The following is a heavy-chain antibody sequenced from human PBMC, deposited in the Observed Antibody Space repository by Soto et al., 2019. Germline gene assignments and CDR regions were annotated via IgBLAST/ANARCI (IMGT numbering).Heavy chain of an antibody. D-gene: IGHD6-13*01. V-gene: IGHV3-23*01. CDR1: GFTFSSYA. CDR2: ISGSGGST. CDR3: AKVMGSSWYVDAFDI. Sequence: GGSLRLSCAASGFTFSSYAMSWVRQAPGEGLEWVSAISGSGGSTYYADSVKGRFTISRDNSKNTLYLQMNSLRAEDTAVYYCAKVMGSSWYVDAFDIWGQGTMVTVSS. J-gene: IGHJ3*02.